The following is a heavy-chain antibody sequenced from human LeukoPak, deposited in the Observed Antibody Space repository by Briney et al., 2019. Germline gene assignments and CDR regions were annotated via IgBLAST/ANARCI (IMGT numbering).Heavy chain of an antibody. CDR2: IYHSGST. CDR1: GYSISSGYY. V-gene: IGHV4-38-2*02. D-gene: IGHD3-10*01. Sequence: SETLSLTCAVSGYSISSGYYWGWIRPPPGKGLEWIGSIYHSGSTYYNPSLKSRVTISVDTSKNQFSLELSSVTAADTAVYYCARDRRITMVRGVINWFDPWGQGTLVTVSS. J-gene: IGHJ5*02. CDR3: ARDRRITMVRGVINWFDP.